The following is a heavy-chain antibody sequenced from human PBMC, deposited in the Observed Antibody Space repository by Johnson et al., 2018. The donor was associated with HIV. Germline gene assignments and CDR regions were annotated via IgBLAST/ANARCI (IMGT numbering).Heavy chain of an antibody. CDR2: IYSGGST. CDR1: GFTFSSYW. V-gene: IGHV3-66*01. D-gene: IGHD6-13*01. Sequence: VQLVESGGGLVQPGGSLRLSCAASGFTFSSYWMSWVRQAPGKGLEWVSIIYSGGSTYYADSVKGRFTISRDNSKNTLYLQMNSLRAEDTAVYYCARETGYSSSWHAFDMWGQGTMVTVSS. CDR3: ARETGYSSSWHAFDM. J-gene: IGHJ3*02.